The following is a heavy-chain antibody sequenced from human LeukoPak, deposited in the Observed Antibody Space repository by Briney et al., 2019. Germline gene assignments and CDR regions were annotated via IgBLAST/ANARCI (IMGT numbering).Heavy chain of an antibody. J-gene: IGHJ6*03. D-gene: IGHD3-22*01. V-gene: IGHV3-33*01. CDR2: IWYDGSNK. CDR1: GFTFSSYG. Sequence: GGSLRLSCAASGFTFSSYGMHWVRQAPGKGLEWVAVIWYDGSNKYYADSVKGRFTISRDSSKNTLYLQMNSLRAEDTAVYYCARAVSVGLYDSSGYSAYYMDVWGKGTTVTVSS. CDR3: ARAVSVGLYDSSGYSAYYMDV.